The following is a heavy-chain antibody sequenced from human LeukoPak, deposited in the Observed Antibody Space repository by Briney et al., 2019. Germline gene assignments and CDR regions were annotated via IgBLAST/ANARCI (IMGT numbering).Heavy chain of an antibody. CDR2: IYYTGST. D-gene: IGHD3-16*01. CDR3: ARHRYGDVYYFDF. CDR1: GDSIGSYH. J-gene: IGHJ4*02. V-gene: IGHV4-59*08. Sequence: PSETLSLTCTVSGDSIGSYHWSWIRQPPGQQLEWIGYIYYTGSTNYSPSLKSRATISVDTSKNQFSLKVSSVTAADTAVYYCARHRYGDVYYFDFWGQGTLVTVSS.